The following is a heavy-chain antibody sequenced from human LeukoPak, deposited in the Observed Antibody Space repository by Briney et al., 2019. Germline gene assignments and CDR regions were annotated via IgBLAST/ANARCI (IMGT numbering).Heavy chain of an antibody. J-gene: IGHJ5*02. CDR3: AREHNAQATLCWLRERNWFDP. CDR2: ISGSGGST. Sequence: GGSLRLSCAASGFTFSSYAMSWVRQAPGKGLEWVSAISGSGGSTYYADSVKGRFTISRDNSKNTLYLQMNSLRAEDTAVYYCAREHNAQATLCWLRERNWFDPWGQGTLVTVSS. V-gene: IGHV3-23*01. D-gene: IGHD5-12*01. CDR1: GFTFSSYA.